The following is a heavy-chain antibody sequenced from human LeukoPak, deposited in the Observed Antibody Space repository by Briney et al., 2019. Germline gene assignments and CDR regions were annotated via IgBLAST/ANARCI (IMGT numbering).Heavy chain of an antibody. CDR1: GGSIINYH. CDR3: ARGMRELPY. J-gene: IGHJ4*02. CDR2: IDSGGST. V-gene: IGHV4-59*01. Sequence: SETLSLTCTVFGGSIINYHWTWIRQPPGKGLEWIGYIDSGGSTNYNPSLKSRVTISVDTSKNQFFLKLNSVTAADTAVYYCARGMRELPYWGQGILVTVSS. D-gene: IGHD1-26*01.